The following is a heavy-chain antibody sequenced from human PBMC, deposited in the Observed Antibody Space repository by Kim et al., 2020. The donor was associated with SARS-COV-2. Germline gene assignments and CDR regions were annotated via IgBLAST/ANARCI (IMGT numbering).Heavy chain of an antibody. J-gene: IGHJ4*01. D-gene: IGHD1-26*01. CDR3: ARDHGGRGSYYTRADY. V-gene: IGHV4-39*07. CDR1: GGSISSSSYY. Sequence: SETLSLTCTVSGGSISSSSYYWGWIRQPPGKGLEWIGSIYYSGSTYYNPSLKSRVTISVDTSKNQFSLKLSSVTAADTAVYYCARDHGGRGSYYTRADY. CDR2: IYYSGST.